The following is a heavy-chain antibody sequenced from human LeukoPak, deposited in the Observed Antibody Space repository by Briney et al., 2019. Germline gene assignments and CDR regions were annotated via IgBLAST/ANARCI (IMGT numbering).Heavy chain of an antibody. Sequence: GGSLRLSCAASGFTFSTYEINWDRQAPGKGLEWVSYISSSGSTIYYADSVKGRFTISRDNAKTSLYLQMNSLRAEDTAVYYCARDLSGVTGYTYGRGIDYWGQGTLVTVSS. J-gene: IGHJ4*02. CDR1: GFTFSTYE. CDR2: ISSSGSTI. D-gene: IGHD5-18*01. V-gene: IGHV3-48*03. CDR3: ARDLSGVTGYTYGRGIDY.